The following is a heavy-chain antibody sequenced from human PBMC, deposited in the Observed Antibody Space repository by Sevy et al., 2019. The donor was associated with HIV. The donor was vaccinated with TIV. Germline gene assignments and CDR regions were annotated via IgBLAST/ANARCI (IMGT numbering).Heavy chain of an antibody. J-gene: IGHJ3*02. D-gene: IGHD1-26*01. CDR1: GFTVSSNY. CDR2: IYSGGST. Sequence: GGSLRLSCAASGFTVSSNYMSWVRQAPGKGLEWVSVIYSGGSTYYADSVKGRFTISGDNSKNTLYLQMNGLRAEDTAVYYCAGDQSYSGLDAFDIWGQGTMVTVSS. CDR3: AGDQSYSGLDAFDI. V-gene: IGHV3-53*01.